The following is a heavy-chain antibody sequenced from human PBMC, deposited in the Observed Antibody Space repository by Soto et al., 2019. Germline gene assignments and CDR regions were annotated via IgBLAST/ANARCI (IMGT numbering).Heavy chain of an antibody. CDR1: CDSIERIYH. CDR3: ARDRFLEWVDPRVSTRTIPGPICGMDV. CDR2: IYHTGNT. J-gene: IGHJ6*02. Sequence: SGTLSLTCAVSCDSIERIYHWAWIRQPPGRGREWVASIYHTGNTYYNPSLKSRFTTSVDTSKNQFSLKLTAVTAADTAVYYCARDRFLEWVDPRVSTRTIPGPICGMDVWGQGTTVTVSS. V-gene: IGHV4-38-2*02. D-gene: IGHD3-3*01.